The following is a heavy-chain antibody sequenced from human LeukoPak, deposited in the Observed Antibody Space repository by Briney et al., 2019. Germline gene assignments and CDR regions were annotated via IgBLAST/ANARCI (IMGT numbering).Heavy chain of an antibody. Sequence: GGSLRLSCAASGFTFGSYAMSWVRQAPGKGLEWVSAISGSGGSTYYADSVKGRFTISRDNSKNTLYLQMSSLRAEDTAVYYCARRIPTYYYDSSGFGYWGQGTLVTVSS. V-gene: IGHV3-23*01. D-gene: IGHD3-22*01. CDR2: ISGSGGST. CDR1: GFTFGSYA. J-gene: IGHJ4*02. CDR3: ARRIPTYYYDSSGFGY.